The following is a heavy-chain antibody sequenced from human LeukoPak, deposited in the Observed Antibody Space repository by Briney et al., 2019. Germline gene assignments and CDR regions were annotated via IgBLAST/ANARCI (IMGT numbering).Heavy chain of an antibody. CDR1: GNSISSGDNC. J-gene: IGHJ4*02. CDR2: IYTSGST. V-gene: IGHV4-61*02. D-gene: IGHD3-22*01. Sequence: SETLSLTCTVSGNSISSGDNCWSWIRQPAGKGLEWIGRIYTSGSTNYNPSLKSRVTISGDTSKNQFSLRLSSVTAADTAVYYCARASYSYDINGWVPFDYWGQGTLVTVSS. CDR3: ARASYSYDINGWVPFDY.